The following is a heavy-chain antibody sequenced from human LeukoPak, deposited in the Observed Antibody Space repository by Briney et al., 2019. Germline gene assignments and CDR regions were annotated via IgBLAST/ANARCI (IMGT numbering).Heavy chain of an antibody. D-gene: IGHD3-3*01. J-gene: IGHJ5*02. CDR3: ASQSAGGITIFGVVIPNNWFDP. CDR2: IYYSGST. V-gene: IGHV4-39*01. Sequence: PSETLSLTCIVSGGFISSYYWGWIRQPPGKGLEWIGSIYYSGSTYYNPSLKSRVTISVDTSKNQFSLKLSSVTAADTAVYYCASQSAGGITIFGVVIPNNWFDPWGQGTLVTVSS. CDR1: GGFISSYY.